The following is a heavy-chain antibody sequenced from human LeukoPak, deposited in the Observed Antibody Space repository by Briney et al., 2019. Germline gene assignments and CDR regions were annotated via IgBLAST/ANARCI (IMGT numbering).Heavy chain of an antibody. D-gene: IGHD3-22*01. V-gene: IGHV3-21*01. Sequence: PGGSLRLSCAASGFTFSSYSMNWVRQAPGKGLEWVSSISGSSSYIYYADSVKGRFTISRGNAKNSLYLQMYSLRAEDTAVYYCARDPGSGYVNNWFDPWGQGTLVTVSS. CDR2: ISGSSSYI. CDR1: GFTFSSYS. J-gene: IGHJ5*02. CDR3: ARDPGSGYVNNWFDP.